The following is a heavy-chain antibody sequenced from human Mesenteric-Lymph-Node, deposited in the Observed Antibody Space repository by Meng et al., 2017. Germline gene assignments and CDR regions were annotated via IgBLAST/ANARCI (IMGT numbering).Heavy chain of an antibody. Sequence: SLKISCAASGFTFDDYAMHWVRQAPGKGLEWVSGISWNSGSIGYADSVKGRFTISRDNAKNSLYLQMNSLRAEDTALYYCAKGHSGGQPHYRGQGTLVTVSS. CDR1: GFTFDDYA. V-gene: IGHV3-9*01. CDR2: ISWNSGSI. CDR3: AKGHSGGQPHY. D-gene: IGHD2-15*01. J-gene: IGHJ4*02.